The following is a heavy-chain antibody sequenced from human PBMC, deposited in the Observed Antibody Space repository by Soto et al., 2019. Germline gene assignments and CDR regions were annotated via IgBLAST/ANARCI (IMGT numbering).Heavy chain of an antibody. V-gene: IGHV4-30-4*01. CDR2: IYYSGST. CDR3: ARVRVVSDYGMDV. J-gene: IGHJ6*02. D-gene: IGHD6-19*01. CDR1: GGSISSGDYY. Sequence: LSLTCTVSGGSISSGDYYWSWIRQPPGKGLEWIGYIYYSGSTYYNPSLKSRVTISVDTSKNQFSLKLSSVTAADTAVYYCARVRVVSDYGMDVWGQGTTVTVSS.